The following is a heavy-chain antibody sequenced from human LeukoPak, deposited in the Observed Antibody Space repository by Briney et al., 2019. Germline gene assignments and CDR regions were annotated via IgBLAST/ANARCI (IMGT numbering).Heavy chain of an antibody. CDR1: GFTFSSYA. CDR3: AKGGWGVPTARGLDY. Sequence: GGSLRLSCAASGFTFSSYAMSWVRQTPGKGLEWVSAIPSSSSGGITYYADSVKGRFTISRDNSKTTLYLQMDSLRAEDSAVFYCAKGGWGVPTARGLDYWGQGTLVTVS. V-gene: IGHV3-23*01. D-gene: IGHD2-2*01. CDR2: IPSSSSGGIT. J-gene: IGHJ4*02.